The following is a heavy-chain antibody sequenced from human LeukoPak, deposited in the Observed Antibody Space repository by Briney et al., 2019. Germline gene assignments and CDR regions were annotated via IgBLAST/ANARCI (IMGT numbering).Heavy chain of an antibody. CDR1: GGSVSSYY. Sequence: PSETLSLTCSVSGGSVSSYYWSWIRQPPGKGLEWIGYVYYSGSTNYNPSLKSRLTIPVDTSKNQFSLKLSSVTAADTAVYYCARQGIQLWLPFDYWGQGTLVTVSS. J-gene: IGHJ4*02. V-gene: IGHV4-59*08. CDR3: ARQGIQLWLPFDY. D-gene: IGHD5-18*01. CDR2: VYYSGST.